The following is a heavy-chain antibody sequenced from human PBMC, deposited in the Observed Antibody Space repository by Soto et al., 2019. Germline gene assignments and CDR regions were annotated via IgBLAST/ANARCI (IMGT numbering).Heavy chain of an antibody. CDR3: ARDRDDYGSGNYYNRIDF. CDR2: IIPLFGTP. CDR1: GGIFSTYA. J-gene: IGHJ4*02. Sequence: QVQLVQSGAEVKKPGSSVKVSCKASGGIFSTYAISWLRQAPGQGLEWMGGIIPLFGTPNYAQRFQGRGTIAADESTSTAYMDLSRLRSEDTAVYYCARDRDDYGSGNYYNRIDFWGQGTLVPVSS. V-gene: IGHV1-69*01. D-gene: IGHD3-10*01.